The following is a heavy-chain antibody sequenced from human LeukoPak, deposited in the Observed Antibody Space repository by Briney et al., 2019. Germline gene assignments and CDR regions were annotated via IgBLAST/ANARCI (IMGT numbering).Heavy chain of an antibody. CDR1: GYTFTSYY. CDR3: ARDTTVTPLGWFDP. D-gene: IGHD4-11*01. J-gene: IGHJ5*02. CDR2: ISAYNGNT. V-gene: IGHV1-18*04. Sequence: ASVKVSCKASGYTFTSYYMHWVRQAPGQGLEWMGWISAYNGNTNYAQKLQGRVTMTTDTSTSTAYMELRSLRSDDTAVYYCARDTTVTPLGWFDPWGQGTLVTVSS.